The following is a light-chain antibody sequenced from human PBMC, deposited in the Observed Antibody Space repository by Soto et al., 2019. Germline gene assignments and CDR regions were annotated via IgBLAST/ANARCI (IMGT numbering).Light chain of an antibody. CDR3: MPASQLRT. CDR2: KDS. J-gene: IGKJ1*01. CDR1: QSLVHSDGDPS. Sequence: DIVMHQTTLSLAVTLGQPASISCRSRQSLVHSDGDPSWSWLQQRPGHPPRLLIYKDSNRFSGVPDRFSGSGAGTDFALKISRVAAEDAGVYYCMPASQLRTFGRGTKVEI. V-gene: IGKV2-24*01.